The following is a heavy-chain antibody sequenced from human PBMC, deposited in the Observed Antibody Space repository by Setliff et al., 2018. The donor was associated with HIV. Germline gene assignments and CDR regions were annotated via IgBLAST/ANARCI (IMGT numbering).Heavy chain of an antibody. Sequence: ASVKVSCKASGYTFTSYYIHWVRQAPGQGLEWMGIINPSGGSTTYAQKFQGRVTMTRDMSTSTVYMELSSLRSEDTAVYYCARDRRDGLYYHGMDVWGQGTTVTVSS. V-gene: IGHV1-46*01. D-gene: IGHD5-12*01. CDR3: ARDRRDGLYYHGMDV. J-gene: IGHJ6*02. CDR1: GYTFTSYY. CDR2: INPSGGST.